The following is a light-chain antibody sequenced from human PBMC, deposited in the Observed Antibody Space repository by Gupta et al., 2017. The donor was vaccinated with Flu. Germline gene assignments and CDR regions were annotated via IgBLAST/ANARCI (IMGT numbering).Light chain of an antibody. CDR2: GAS. J-gene: IGKJ2*01. CDR1: QSVSSN. Sequence: EIVMTQSPATLSVSPGERATLSCRASQSVSSNLAWYQQKPGQAPRLLIYGASTRATGIPARFSGSGSGTECTLTISSLQSEDFAVEYCQQYNNWLPYTFGQGTKLEIK. CDR3: QQYNNWLPYT. V-gene: IGKV3-15*01.